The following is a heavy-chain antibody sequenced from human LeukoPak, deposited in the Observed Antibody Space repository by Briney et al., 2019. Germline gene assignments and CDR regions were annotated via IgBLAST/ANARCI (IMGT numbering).Heavy chain of an antibody. V-gene: IGHV3-30-3*01. CDR3: AKGGPTGSNYFDF. D-gene: IGHD1-26*01. Sequence: GRSLRLSCAASGFTFSSYAMHWVRQAPGKGLEWVAVISYDGSNKYYADSVKGRFTISRDNSKTTLYLQMNSLRADDTAVYYCAKGGPTGSNYFDFWGQGTLVTVSS. J-gene: IGHJ4*02. CDR2: ISYDGSNK. CDR1: GFTFSSYA.